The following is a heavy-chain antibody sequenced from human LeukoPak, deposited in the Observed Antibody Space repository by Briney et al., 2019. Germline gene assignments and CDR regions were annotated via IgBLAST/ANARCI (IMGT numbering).Heavy chain of an antibody. D-gene: IGHD3-10*01. Sequence: PGGSLRLSCAASGFTFSSYAMHWVRQAPGKGLEWVAVISYDGSNKYYADSVKGRFTISRGNSKNTLYLQMNSLRAEDTAVYYCARVSSGGPPLIHYGMDVWGQGTTVTVSS. CDR2: ISYDGSNK. V-gene: IGHV3-30-3*01. J-gene: IGHJ6*02. CDR3: ARVSSGGPPLIHYGMDV. CDR1: GFTFSSYA.